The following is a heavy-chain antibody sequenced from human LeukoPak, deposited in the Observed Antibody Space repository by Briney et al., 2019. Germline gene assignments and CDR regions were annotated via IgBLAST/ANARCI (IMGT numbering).Heavy chain of an antibody. J-gene: IGHJ5*02. V-gene: IGHV3-7*01. CDR1: GFTFSSYW. CDR2: IKQDGSEK. D-gene: IGHD6-19*01. CDR3: VREGGSDWYSGWFDP. Sequence: GGSLRLSCAASGFTFSSYWMSWVRQAPGKGLEWVANIKQDGSEKYYVDSVKGRFTISRDNAENSLYLQMNSLRVEDTAVYYCVREGGSDWYSGWFDPWGQGTLVTVSS.